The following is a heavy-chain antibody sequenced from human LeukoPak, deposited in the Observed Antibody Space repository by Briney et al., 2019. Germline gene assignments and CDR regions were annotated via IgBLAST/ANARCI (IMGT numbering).Heavy chain of an antibody. Sequence: GGSLRLSCAASGFTFSSYAMSWVRQAPGKGLEWVSAISGSGGSTYYADSVKGRFTISRDSSKNTLYLQMNSLRAEDTAVYYCAKCRWVRQWLVQLFFDYWGQGTLVTVSS. J-gene: IGHJ4*02. CDR3: AKCRWVRQWLVQLFFDY. CDR2: ISGSGGST. V-gene: IGHV3-23*01. D-gene: IGHD6-19*01. CDR1: GFTFSSYA.